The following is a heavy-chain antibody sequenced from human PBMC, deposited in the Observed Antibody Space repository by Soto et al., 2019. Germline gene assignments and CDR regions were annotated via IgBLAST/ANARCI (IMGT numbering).Heavy chain of an antibody. Sequence: QVHLVQSGAEVKKPGASVKVSCKASGYIFINYYIHWVRQAPGHGLEWIGIINPDGGSTNYAQECRGRVTMARDASTSAAYMDLSSLRSDDTAVYYCARNLATADYCGQGTLVTVSS. V-gene: IGHV1-46*01. CDR1: GYIFINYY. J-gene: IGHJ4*02. CDR2: INPDGGST. D-gene: IGHD6-13*01. CDR3: ARNLATADY.